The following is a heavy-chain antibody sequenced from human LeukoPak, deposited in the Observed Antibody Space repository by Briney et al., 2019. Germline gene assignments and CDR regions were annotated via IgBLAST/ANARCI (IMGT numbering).Heavy chain of an antibody. J-gene: IGHJ4*02. CDR1: GFIFSGFW. V-gene: IGHV3-23*01. CDR3: AKVGGGSSSGFGYSSYY. CDR2: ISGSGGST. Sequence: GGSLRLSCAASGFIFSGFWMTWVRQAPGKGLEWVSAISGSGGSTYYADSVKGRFTISRDNSKNTLYLQMNSLRAEDTAVYYCAKVGGGSSSGFGYSSYYWGQGTLVTVSS. D-gene: IGHD6-13*01.